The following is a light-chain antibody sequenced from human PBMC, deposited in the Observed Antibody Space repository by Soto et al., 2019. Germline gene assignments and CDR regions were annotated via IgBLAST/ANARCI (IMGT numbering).Light chain of an antibody. CDR3: QVWDISSGHVV. CDR2: YDS. V-gene: IGLV3-21*01. CDR1: NNGSKS. J-gene: IGLJ3*02. Sequence: SYELTKPHSVSVAPGKTASVACGGSNNGSKSVHWYQKKSGQAPVVVMYYDSDRPSGIPERFSGSNSGNTATLTISRVEAGDEADYYCQVWDISSGHVVFGGGTKLTVL.